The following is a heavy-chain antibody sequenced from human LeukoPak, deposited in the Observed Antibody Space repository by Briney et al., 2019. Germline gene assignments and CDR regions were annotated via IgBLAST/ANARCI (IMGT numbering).Heavy chain of an antibody. V-gene: IGHV4-59*01. CDR3: ARDRYCSSTSCYGGLDP. CDR2: IYYSGST. D-gene: IGHD2-2*01. CDR1: GGSISSYH. Sequence: PSETLSLTCTVSGGSISSYHWSWIRQPPGKGREWIGYIYYSGSTNYNPSLKSRVTISVDTSKNQFPLKLSSVTAADTAVYYCARDRYCSSTSCYGGLDPWGQGTLVTVSS. J-gene: IGHJ5*02.